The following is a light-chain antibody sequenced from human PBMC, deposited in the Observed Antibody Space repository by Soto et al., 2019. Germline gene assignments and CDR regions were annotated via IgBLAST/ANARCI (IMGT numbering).Light chain of an antibody. CDR1: QSVGSIY. CDR2: GVS. Sequence: EIVLTQSPGTLSLSPGERATLSCRASQSVGSIYLAWYQQKPGQAPRLLIYGVSNRATGIPERFSGSGSGTDSTLTISRLEAEDFAAYYCQHYAGPPPWTFDQGTKVEIK. CDR3: QHYAGPPPWT. V-gene: IGKV3-20*01. J-gene: IGKJ1*01.